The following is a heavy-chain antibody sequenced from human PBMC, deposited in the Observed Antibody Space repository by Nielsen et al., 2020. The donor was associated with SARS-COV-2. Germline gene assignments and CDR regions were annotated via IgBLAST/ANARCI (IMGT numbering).Heavy chain of an antibody. V-gene: IGHV4-59*01. CDR1: GASTSSYY. J-gene: IGHJ6*02. Sequence: SETLSLTCNVYGASTSSYYWSWIRQPPGKGLEWIGYTPYGGTTYYNPSLKSRVTISLDTSKNRFSLKLSSVTAADTAVYYCARAVPGYYYGMDVWGQGTTVTVSS. CDR3: ARAVPGYYYGMDV. D-gene: IGHD3-10*01. CDR2: TPYGGTT.